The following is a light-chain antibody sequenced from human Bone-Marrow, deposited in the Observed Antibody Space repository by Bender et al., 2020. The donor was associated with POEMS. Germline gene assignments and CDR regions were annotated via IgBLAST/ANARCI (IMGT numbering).Light chain of an antibody. CDR1: SSDVGAFNY. CDR3: SSYTSSNTEV. J-gene: IGLJ2*01. Sequence: QSALTQPASVSGSPGQSIAISCTVTSSDVGAFNYVSWYQQHPGKAPKLVIYDVNNRPSGVSDRFSGSKSGNTASLTISGLQAEDEADYYCSSYTSSNTEVFGGGTKLTVL. CDR2: DVN. V-gene: IGLV2-14*03.